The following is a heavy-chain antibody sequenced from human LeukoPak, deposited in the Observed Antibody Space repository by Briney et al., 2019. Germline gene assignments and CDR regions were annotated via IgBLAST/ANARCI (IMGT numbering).Heavy chain of an antibody. V-gene: IGHV3-48*01. Sequence: GGSLRLSCAASGFTFSSYSMNWVRQAPGKGLEWVSYISSSGSVIYYADSVKGRFSISRDNAKNSLYLQMNSLRIEDTAVYYCARDPGATRPNWFDPWGQGTLVTVSS. CDR2: ISSSGSVI. J-gene: IGHJ5*02. D-gene: IGHD6-6*01. CDR3: ARDPGATRPNWFDP. CDR1: GFTFSSYS.